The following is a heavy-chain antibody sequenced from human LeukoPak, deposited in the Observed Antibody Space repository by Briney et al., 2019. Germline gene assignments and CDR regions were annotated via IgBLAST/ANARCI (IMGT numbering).Heavy chain of an antibody. CDR1: GCSISSSSYY. CDR2: IYYSGST. V-gene: IGHV4-39*01. J-gene: IGHJ6*02. Sequence: TSETLSLTCTVSGCSISSSSYYWGWIRQPPGKGLEWIGSIYYSGSTYYNPSLKSRVTISVDTSKNQFSLKLSSVTAADTAVYYCARHGYYGMDVWGQGTTVTVSS. CDR3: ARHGYYGMDV.